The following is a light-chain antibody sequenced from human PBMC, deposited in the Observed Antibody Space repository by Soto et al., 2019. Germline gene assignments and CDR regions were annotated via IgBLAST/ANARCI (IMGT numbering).Light chain of an antibody. CDR2: AAS. V-gene: IGKV3-15*01. Sequence: TQSPVTLSLSPGERATLSCRASESVSSNLAWFQHKPGQAPRLLIYAASTKATGVPARFTGSGSRTDFNLTITSLQSEDFAVYYCQQYYHWPRTFGQGTKVDI. J-gene: IGKJ1*01. CDR3: QQYYHWPRT. CDR1: ESVSSN.